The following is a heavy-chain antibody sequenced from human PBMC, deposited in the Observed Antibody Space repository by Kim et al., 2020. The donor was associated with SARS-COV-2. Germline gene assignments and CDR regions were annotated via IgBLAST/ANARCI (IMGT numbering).Heavy chain of an antibody. V-gene: IGHV3-23*01. D-gene: IGHD3-22*01. CDR3: AKGGTSTAHYSSFVF. CDR2: ISGRDGST. Sequence: GGSLRLSCAASGFSFSNYAMTWVRQAPGKGLEWVSAISGRDGSTYYADSVKGRFTISRDNSKNTLFLQMNSLRAEDTALYYCAKGGTSTAHYSSFVFWGKGTLVTVSS. CDR1: GFSFSNYA. J-gene: IGHJ4*02.